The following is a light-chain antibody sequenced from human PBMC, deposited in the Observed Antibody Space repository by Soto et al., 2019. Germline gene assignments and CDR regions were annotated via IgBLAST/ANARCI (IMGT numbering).Light chain of an antibody. J-gene: IGKJ2*01. CDR1: QGISNY. CDR2: AAS. CDR3: QKYNSSPHT. V-gene: IGKV1-27*01. Sequence: DILMTQSPSSLSASVGDRVTLTCRASQGISNYLAWYQQKPGKVPKLLIYAASTLQSGVSSRFSGSGSGTDFTLTISSLQPEDFATYYCQKYNSSPHTFGQGTKLEIK.